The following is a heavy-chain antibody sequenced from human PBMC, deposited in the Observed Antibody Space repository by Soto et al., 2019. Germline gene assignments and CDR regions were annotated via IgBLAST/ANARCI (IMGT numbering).Heavy chain of an antibody. CDR2: ISAYNGNS. CDR1: GYTFTSYG. CDR3: SRDQLGAPGDY. D-gene: IGHD3-16*01. V-gene: IGHV1-18*01. J-gene: IGHJ4*02. Sequence: ASVKVSCKASGYTFTSYGISWVRQAPGPGLEWMGWISAYNGNSNYAQKVQGRVTMTTDTSTDTAYIVLRSLRSDHTAVYYRSRDQLGAPGDYWGQGTLITFSS.